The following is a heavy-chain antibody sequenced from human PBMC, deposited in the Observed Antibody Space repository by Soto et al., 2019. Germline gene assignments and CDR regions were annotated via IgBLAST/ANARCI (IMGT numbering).Heavy chain of an antibody. D-gene: IGHD5-12*01. J-gene: IGHJ4*01. CDR3: ALAAGYGRMSFDH. CDR1: GFSLTTTSMG. Sequence: QITLKESGPPLVTPAQTLTLTCAFSGFSLTTTSMGVAWIRQPPGTALEGFALIYWDDDQRYSPYLKDRLTISKDTSKRRVLLTISNLNPEDTGTYLYALAAGYGRMSFDHWGAGTLFTISS. V-gene: IGHV2-5*02. CDR2: IYWDDDQ.